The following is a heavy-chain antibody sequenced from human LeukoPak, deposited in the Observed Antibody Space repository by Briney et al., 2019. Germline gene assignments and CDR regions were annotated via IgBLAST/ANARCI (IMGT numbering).Heavy chain of an antibody. CDR3: ARGPAYCSGGSCPRAFWFDP. J-gene: IGHJ5*02. D-gene: IGHD2-15*01. Sequence: PSGTLSLTCAVSGGSISSSNWWSWVRQPPGKGLEWIGEIYHSGSTNYNPSLKSRVTISVDKSKNQFSLKLSSVTAADTAVYYCARGPAYCSGGSCPRAFWFDPWGQGTLVTVSS. CDR1: GGSISSSNW. V-gene: IGHV4-4*02. CDR2: IYHSGST.